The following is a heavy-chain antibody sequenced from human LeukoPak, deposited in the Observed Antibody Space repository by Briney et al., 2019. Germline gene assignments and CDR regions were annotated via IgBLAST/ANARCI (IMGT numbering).Heavy chain of an antibody. CDR3: ARDRGRDGYNYHFDY. D-gene: IGHD5-24*01. Sequence: GGSLRLSCAASGFTFSDHYMDWVRQAPGKGLEWVGRTRNKANSYTTEYAASVKGRFTISRDDSKNSLYLQMNSLKTEDTAVYYCARDRGRDGYNYHFDYWGQGTLVTVSS. CDR2: TRNKANSYTT. CDR1: GFTFSDHY. V-gene: IGHV3-72*01. J-gene: IGHJ4*02.